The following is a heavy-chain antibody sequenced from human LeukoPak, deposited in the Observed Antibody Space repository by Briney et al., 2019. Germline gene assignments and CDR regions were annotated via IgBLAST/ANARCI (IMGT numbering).Heavy chain of an antibody. CDR2: IFYSGSS. D-gene: IGHD4-17*01. Sequence: SETLSLTCTVSGDSISSYYWSWIQQPPGKGLEWIRYIFYSGSSNYNPSLKSRVTISVDTSKNQFSLKLSSVTAADTAVYYCARDWNDYGDSDAFDIWGQGTMVTVSS. J-gene: IGHJ3*02. CDR3: ARDWNDYGDSDAFDI. V-gene: IGHV4-59*01. CDR1: GDSISSYY.